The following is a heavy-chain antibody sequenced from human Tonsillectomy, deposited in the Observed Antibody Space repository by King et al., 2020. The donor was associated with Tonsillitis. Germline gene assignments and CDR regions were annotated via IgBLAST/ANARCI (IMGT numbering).Heavy chain of an antibody. CDR3: AGVGGSPDAFNI. J-gene: IGHJ3*02. D-gene: IGHD3-10*01. Sequence: HEQLVQSGGGVVQPGGSLRLSCATSGFTFSTYGMHWVRQAPGKGLEWVTFIRYDGSNQFYADSVKGRFTISRDNSRNMLYLQMNALRPEDTALYYCAGVGGSPDAFNIWGQGTMVTVSS. V-gene: IGHV3-30*02. CDR2: IRYDGSNQ. CDR1: GFTFSTYG.